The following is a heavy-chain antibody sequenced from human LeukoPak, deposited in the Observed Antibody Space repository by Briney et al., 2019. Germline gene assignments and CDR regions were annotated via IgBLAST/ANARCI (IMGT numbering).Heavy chain of an antibody. CDR3: ARDSGVVPAAMLFDY. D-gene: IGHD2-2*01. V-gene: IGHV3-7*03. J-gene: IGHJ4*02. Sequence: SGGSLRLSCAASGFTFSSYWMNWVRQAPGKGLEWVANIKQDGSEKYYVDSVKGRFTISRDNAKNSLYLQMNSLRAEDTAVYYCARDSGVVPAAMLFDYWGQGTLVTVSS. CDR1: GFTFSSYW. CDR2: IKQDGSEK.